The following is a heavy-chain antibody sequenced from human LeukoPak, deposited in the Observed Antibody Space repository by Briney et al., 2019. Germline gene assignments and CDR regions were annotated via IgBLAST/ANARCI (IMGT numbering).Heavy chain of an antibody. V-gene: IGHV3-23*01. Sequence: GGSLRLSCAASGFTFTSYSMNWVRQAPGKGLEWASTISGGGGSTYYVDSVKGRFAISRDNSKNTLYLHMNSLRADDTAVYYCVKKRDAFDIWGQGTVVTVSS. CDR3: VKKRDAFDI. CDR2: ISGGGGST. CDR1: GFTFTSYS. J-gene: IGHJ3*02. D-gene: IGHD5-24*01.